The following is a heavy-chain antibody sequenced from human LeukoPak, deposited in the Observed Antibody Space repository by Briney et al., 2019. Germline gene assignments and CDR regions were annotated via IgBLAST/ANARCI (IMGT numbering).Heavy chain of an antibody. V-gene: IGHV3-23*01. CDR3: ANQLDGYTSFDY. J-gene: IGHJ4*02. Sequence: GGSLRLSCAASGFTFSSYAMSWVRQAPGKGLEWVSAISSSGGSTYYADSVKGRFTISRDNSKNTLYLQMNSLRAEDTAVYYCANQLDGYTSFDYWGQGTLVTVSS. CDR2: ISSSGGST. D-gene: IGHD5-24*01. CDR1: GFTFSSYA.